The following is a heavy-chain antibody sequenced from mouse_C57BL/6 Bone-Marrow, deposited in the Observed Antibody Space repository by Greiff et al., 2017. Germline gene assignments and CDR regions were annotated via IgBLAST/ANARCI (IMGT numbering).Heavy chain of an antibody. CDR3: ARDIYYGYDDWFAY. J-gene: IGHJ3*01. V-gene: IGHV1-55*01. CDR2: IYPGSGST. CDR1: GYTFTSYW. D-gene: IGHD2-2*01. Sequence: QVQLKQSGAELVKPGASVKMSCKASGYTFTSYWITWVKQRPGQGLEWIGDIYPGSGSTNYNEKFKSKATLTVDTSSSTAYMQLSSLTSEDSAVYYCARDIYYGYDDWFAYWGQGTLVTVSA.